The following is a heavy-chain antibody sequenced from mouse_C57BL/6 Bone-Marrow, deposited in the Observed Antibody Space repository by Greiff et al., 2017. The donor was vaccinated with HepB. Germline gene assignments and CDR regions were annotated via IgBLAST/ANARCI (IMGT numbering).Heavy chain of an antibody. V-gene: IGHV5-17*01. Sequence: EVKVVESGGGLVKPGGSLKLSCAASGFTFSDYGMHWVRQAPEKGLEWVAYISSGSSTIYYADTVKGRFTISRDNAKNTLFLQMTSLRSEDTAMYYCARSNWVDYWGQGTTLTVSS. J-gene: IGHJ2*01. CDR1: GFTFSDYG. CDR2: ISSGSSTI. D-gene: IGHD4-1*01. CDR3: ARSNWVDY.